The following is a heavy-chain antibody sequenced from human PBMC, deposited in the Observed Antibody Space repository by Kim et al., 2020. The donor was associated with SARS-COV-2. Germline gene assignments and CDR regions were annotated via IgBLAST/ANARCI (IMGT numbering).Heavy chain of an antibody. CDR2: ISAYNGNT. CDR1: GYTFTSYG. V-gene: IGHV1-18*04. Sequence: ASVKVSCKASGYTFTSYGISWVRQAPGQGLEWMGWISAYNGNTNYAQKLQGRVTMTTDTSTSTAYMELRSLRSDDTAVYYCARGGLPRSSSWIHYYYYGMDVWGQGTTVTVSS. CDR3: ARGGLPRSSSWIHYYYYGMDV. J-gene: IGHJ6*02. D-gene: IGHD6-13*01.